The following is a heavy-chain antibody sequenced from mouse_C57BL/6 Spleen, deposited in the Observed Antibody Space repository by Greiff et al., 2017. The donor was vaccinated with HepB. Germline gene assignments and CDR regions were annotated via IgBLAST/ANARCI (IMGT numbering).Heavy chain of an antibody. D-gene: IGHD1-1*01. V-gene: IGHV1-80*01. J-gene: IGHJ1*03. Sequence: VQLQQSGAELVKPGASVKISCKASGYAFSSYWMNWVKQRPGKGLEWIGQIYPGDGDTNYNGKFKGKATLTADKSSSPAYMQLSSLTSEDSAVYFCARSRVYITTVVAGWYFDVWGTGTTVTVSS. CDR1: GYAFSSYW. CDR3: ARSRVYITTVVAGWYFDV. CDR2: IYPGDGDT.